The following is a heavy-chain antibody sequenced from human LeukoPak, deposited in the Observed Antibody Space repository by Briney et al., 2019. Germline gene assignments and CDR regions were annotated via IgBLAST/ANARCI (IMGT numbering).Heavy chain of an antibody. Sequence: SETLSLTCAVYGESFSGDYWSWIRQPPGKGLEWIGEINHSGSTNDNPSLKSRVTISVDTSKNQFSLNLSSVTAADTAVYYCARKPRGWFDPWGQGTLVTVSS. V-gene: IGHV4-34*01. CDR3: ARKPRGWFDP. CDR2: INHSGST. CDR1: GESFSGDY. J-gene: IGHJ5*02.